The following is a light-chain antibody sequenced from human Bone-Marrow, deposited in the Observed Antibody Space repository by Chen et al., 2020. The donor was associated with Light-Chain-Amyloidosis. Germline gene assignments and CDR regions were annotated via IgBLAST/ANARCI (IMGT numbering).Light chain of an antibody. CDR2: DDS. J-gene: IGLJ3*02. CDR1: NIGSTS. CDR3: HVWDRSSDRPV. Sequence: SYVLTQPSSVSVAPGQTATIACGGNNIGSTSVPWYQQTPGQAPLLVVYDDSDRPPGIPERLSGSNSGNTATLTISRVEAGDEADYYCHVWDRSSDRPVFGGGTKLTV. V-gene: IGLV3-21*02.